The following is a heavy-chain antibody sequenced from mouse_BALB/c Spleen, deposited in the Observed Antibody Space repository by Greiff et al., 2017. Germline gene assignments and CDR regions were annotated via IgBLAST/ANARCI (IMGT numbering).Heavy chain of an antibody. CDR1: GFTFSSYA. Sequence: EVMLVESGGGLVKPGGSLKLSCAASGFTFSSYAMSWVRQTPEKRLEWVATISSGGSYTYYPDSVKGRLTFSRDNAKNTLYLQMSSLRSEDTAMYYCARDGYDDDKAWFAYWGQGTLVTVSA. V-gene: IGHV5-9-1*01. J-gene: IGHJ3*01. CDR2: ISSGGSYT. D-gene: IGHD2-4*01. CDR3: ARDGYDDDKAWFAY.